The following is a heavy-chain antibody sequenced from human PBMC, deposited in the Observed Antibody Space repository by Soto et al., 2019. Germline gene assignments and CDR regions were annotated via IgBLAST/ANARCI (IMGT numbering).Heavy chain of an antibody. J-gene: IGHJ4*02. CDR2: IIPIFGTA. CDR1: GGTFSSYA. D-gene: IGHD6-19*01. CDR3: ARSTGYSSGPFDY. Sequence: EASVKVSCKASGGTFSSYAISWVRQAPGQGLEWMGGIIPIFGTANYAQKFQGRVTITADESTSTAYMELSSLRSEDTAVYYCARSTGYSSGPFDYWGQGTLVTVSS. V-gene: IGHV1-69*13.